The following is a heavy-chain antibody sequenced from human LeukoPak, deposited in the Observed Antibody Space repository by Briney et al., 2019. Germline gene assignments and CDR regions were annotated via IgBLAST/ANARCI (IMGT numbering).Heavy chain of an antibody. CDR1: GGSISSYY. D-gene: IGHD4-17*01. V-gene: IGHV4-59*12. Sequence: SETLSLTCTVSGGSISSYYWSWIRQPPGKGLEWIGYIYYSGSTNYNPSLKSRVTISVDTSKNQFSLKLSSVTAADTAVYYCARDPGGVTTKTNWFDPWGQGTLVTVSS. CDR3: ARDPGGVTTKTNWFDP. J-gene: IGHJ5*02. CDR2: IYYSGST.